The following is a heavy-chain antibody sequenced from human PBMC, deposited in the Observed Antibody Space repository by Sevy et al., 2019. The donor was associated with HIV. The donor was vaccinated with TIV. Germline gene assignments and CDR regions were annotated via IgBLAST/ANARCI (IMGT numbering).Heavy chain of an antibody. D-gene: IGHD2-15*01. CDR2: ISSSSSYI. CDR3: ASDGYCSGGSCSLNSDY. V-gene: IGHV3-21*01. J-gene: IGHJ4*02. Sequence: GGSLRLSCAASGFTFSSYSMNWVRQAPGKGLEWVSSISSSSSYIYYADSVKGRFTISRDNAKNSRYLQMNSLRAEDTAVYYCASDGYCSGGSCSLNSDYWGQGTLVTVSS. CDR1: GFTFSSYS.